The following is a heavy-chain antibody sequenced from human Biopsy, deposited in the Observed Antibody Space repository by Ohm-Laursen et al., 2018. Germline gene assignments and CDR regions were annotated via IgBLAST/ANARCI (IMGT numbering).Heavy chain of an antibody. Sequence: SLRFSCTASGFTFDDYAMHWVRQAPGKGLEWVSGIFRNSGNIDYAASVKGRFTISRDNAKNSLYLQMNSLRPEDTAFYYCATIAGWGSSPDLRPYWGQGTLVTVSS. CDR1: GFTFDDYA. CDR3: ATIAGWGSSPDLRPY. CDR2: IFRNSGNI. V-gene: IGHV3-9*01. J-gene: IGHJ4*02. D-gene: IGHD3-3*01.